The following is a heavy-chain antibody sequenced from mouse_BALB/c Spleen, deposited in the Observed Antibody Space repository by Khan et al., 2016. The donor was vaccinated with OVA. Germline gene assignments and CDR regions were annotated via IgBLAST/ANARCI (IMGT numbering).Heavy chain of an antibody. D-gene: IGHD1-2*01. Sequence: VQLKQSGPGLVKPSQSLSLTCTVTGYSITSGYGWNWIRQFPGNKLEWMGYISYSGSTTYNPSLKSRISITQDTSKNQFFLQLNSVTTEDTATYYCARTARIKYWGQGTTLTVSS. J-gene: IGHJ2*01. CDR3: ARTARIKY. CDR1: GYSITSGYG. V-gene: IGHV3-2*02. CDR2: ISYSGST.